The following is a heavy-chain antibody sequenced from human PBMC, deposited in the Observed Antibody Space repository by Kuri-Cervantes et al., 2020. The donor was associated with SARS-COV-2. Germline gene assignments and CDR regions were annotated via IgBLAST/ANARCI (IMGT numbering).Heavy chain of an antibody. CDR2: INPDGSYT. V-gene: IGHV3-74*01. Sequence: GESLKISCAASGFTFSGHWIHWVRQAPGKGLAWVSRINPDGSYTNNADSVKGRFTLSRDNAKNMLFLQMNSLRAEDTAVYYCVRDRDHWNFDYWGQGTLVTVSS. CDR1: GFTFSGHW. J-gene: IGHJ4*02. CDR3: VRDRDHWNFDY. D-gene: IGHD1-1*01.